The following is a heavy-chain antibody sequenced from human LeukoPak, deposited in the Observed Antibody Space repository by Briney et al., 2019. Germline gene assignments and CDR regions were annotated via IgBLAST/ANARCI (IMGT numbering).Heavy chain of an antibody. V-gene: IGHV7-4-1*02. CDR1: GYTFTTYA. Sequence: ASVKVSCKASGYTFTTYAMNWVRQAPGQGLEWMGWINTNTGNPTYAQGFTGRFVSSLDTSVSTAYLQISSLKAEDTAVYYCARAVGSYDFWSGSYYYYYMDVWGKGTTVTVSS. D-gene: IGHD3-3*01. CDR3: ARAVGSYDFWSGSYYYYYMDV. J-gene: IGHJ6*03. CDR2: INTNTGNP.